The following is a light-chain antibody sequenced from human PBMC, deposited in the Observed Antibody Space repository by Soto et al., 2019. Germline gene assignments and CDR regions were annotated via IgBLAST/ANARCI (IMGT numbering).Light chain of an antibody. CDR1: QSISSW. CDR3: HQYPSYSLT. J-gene: IGKJ4*01. CDR2: KAS. V-gene: IGKV1-5*03. Sequence: DIQMTQSPSTLSASVGDRVTITCRASQSISSWLAWYQQKPGKAPKLLIYKASSLEGGVPSRFSGSGSGTDFTLTISSLQPDDFATYYCHQYPSYSLTFGGGTKVDIK.